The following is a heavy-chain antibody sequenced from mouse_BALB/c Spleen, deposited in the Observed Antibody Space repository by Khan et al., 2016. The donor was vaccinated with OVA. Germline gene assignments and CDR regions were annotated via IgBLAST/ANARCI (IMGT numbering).Heavy chain of an antibody. D-gene: IGHD1-1*01. V-gene: IGHV1S41*01. CDR1: GYTFTSYW. J-gene: IGHJ4*01. CDR3: TRSTYFGNSLDAMDC. CDR2: ISPGSGDP. Sequence: DLVKPGASVKLSCKASGYTFTSYWINWIKQRPGQGLEWIGQISPGSGDPYYNEMFKGKATLSVDKSSSAAYFQLNSLSSADSAVYFCTRSTYFGNSLDAMDCWGQGTSVTVPS.